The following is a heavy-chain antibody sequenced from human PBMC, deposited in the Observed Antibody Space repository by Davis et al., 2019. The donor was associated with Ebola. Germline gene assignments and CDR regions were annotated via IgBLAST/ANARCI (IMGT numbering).Heavy chain of an antibody. Sequence: AASVKVSCKGSGYSFTSYGISWVRQAPGQGLEWMGWISAYNGNTNYAQKLQGRVTMTTDTSTSTAYMELRSLRSDDTAVYYCARGVDNYDYIWGRRSAFDIWGQGTMVTVSS. D-gene: IGHD3-16*01. J-gene: IGHJ3*02. CDR3: ARGVDNYDYIWGRRSAFDI. CDR1: GYSFTSYG. CDR2: ISAYNGNT. V-gene: IGHV1-18*01.